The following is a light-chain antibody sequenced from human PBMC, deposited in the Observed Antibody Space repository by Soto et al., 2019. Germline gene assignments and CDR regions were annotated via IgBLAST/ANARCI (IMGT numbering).Light chain of an antibody. CDR1: SSNIGSNT. CDR2: SNN. Sequence: QSVLTQPPSASGTPGQRVTISCSGSSSNIGSNTVNWYQQLPGTAPKLLIYSNNRRPSGVPDRFSGSKSGTSASLAISGLQSEDEADYYCAAWDDSLNVLFGGGTQLTVL. V-gene: IGLV1-44*01. CDR3: AAWDDSLNVL. J-gene: IGLJ2*01.